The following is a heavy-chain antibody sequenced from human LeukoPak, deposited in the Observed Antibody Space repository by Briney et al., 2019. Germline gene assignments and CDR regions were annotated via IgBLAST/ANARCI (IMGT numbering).Heavy chain of an antibody. D-gene: IGHD2-21*01. CDR1: GFTFSSYW. Sequence: GGSLRLSCAASGFTFSSYWMSCVRQAPGKGLECVANIKQDGSEKYYVDSVKGRFTISKDNAKNSLYLQMNSLRAEDTAVYYCARVVFPSRVSDYWGQGTLVTVSS. V-gene: IGHV3-7*01. J-gene: IGHJ4*02. CDR3: ARVVFPSRVSDY. CDR2: IKQDGSEK.